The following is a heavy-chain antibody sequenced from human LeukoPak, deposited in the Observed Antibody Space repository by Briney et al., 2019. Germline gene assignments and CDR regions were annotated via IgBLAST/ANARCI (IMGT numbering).Heavy chain of an antibody. J-gene: IGHJ4*02. Sequence: GGSLRLSCAASGFTFSSYAMHWVRQAPGKGPEWVALIWYDGTNKYYADSVKGRFTIPRDNSKNTLYLQMNSLRAEDTAVYYCAREDSGSYTFDYWGQGTLVTVSS. CDR2: IWYDGTNK. D-gene: IGHD1-26*01. CDR1: GFTFSSYA. V-gene: IGHV3-33*01. CDR3: AREDSGSYTFDY.